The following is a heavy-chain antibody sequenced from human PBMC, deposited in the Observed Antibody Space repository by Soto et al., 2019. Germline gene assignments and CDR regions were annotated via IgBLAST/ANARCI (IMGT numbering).Heavy chain of an antibody. D-gene: IGHD6-6*01. V-gene: IGHV3-9*01. Sequence: SLRLPCSASGFTFDDYAMHWVRQAPGKGLEWVSGISWNSGSIGYADSVKGRFTISRDNAKNSLYLQMNSLRAEDTALYYCAKSARPGWYFDLWGRGTLVTVYS. CDR1: GFTFDDYA. CDR2: ISWNSGSI. J-gene: IGHJ2*01. CDR3: AKSARPGWYFDL.